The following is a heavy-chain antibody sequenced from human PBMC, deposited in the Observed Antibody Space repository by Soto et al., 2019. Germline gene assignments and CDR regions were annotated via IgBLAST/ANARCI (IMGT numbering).Heavy chain of an antibody. J-gene: IGHJ4*02. CDR2: ISNGSRYT. V-gene: IGHV3-11*06. D-gene: IGHD3-22*01. CDR3: ARDLGDESSGYYYGFYFDS. CDR1: GFTFSDYY. Sequence: GGSLRLSCAASGFTFSDYYMSWIRQAPGKGLEWVSYISNGSRYTNYADSVKGRFTISRDNAKNSLYLQMSSLRAEDTAVYYCARDLGDESSGYYYGFYFDSWGQGTLVTVSS.